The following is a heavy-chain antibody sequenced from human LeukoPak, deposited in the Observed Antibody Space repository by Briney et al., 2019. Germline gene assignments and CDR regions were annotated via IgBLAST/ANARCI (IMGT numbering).Heavy chain of an antibody. CDR1: GFTFSSYW. D-gene: IGHD7-27*01. Sequence: GGSLRLSCAASGFTFSSYWMSWVSQAPGKGLEWVANIKQDGSGKYYVDSVKGRFTISRDNAKNSLYLQMNSLRAEDTAVYYCAKDGGLWVSAHWGDSWGRGTLVTVSS. J-gene: IGHJ4*02. V-gene: IGHV3-7*03. CDR2: IKQDGSGK. CDR3: AKDGGLWVSAHWGDS.